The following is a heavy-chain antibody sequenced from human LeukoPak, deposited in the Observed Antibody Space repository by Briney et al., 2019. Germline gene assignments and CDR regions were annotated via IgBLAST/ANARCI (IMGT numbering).Heavy chain of an antibody. CDR2: ISSSGGST. V-gene: IGHV3-23*01. CDR3: AKVVGATTRGYFDY. D-gene: IGHD1-26*01. J-gene: IGHJ4*02. Sequence: GRSLRLSRAASGFTFSSYAMRGVRQAPGRGLEWGSTISSSGGSTYYADSVKGRFTISRDNSKNTLHRHMHSQTSADTAVYSCAKVVGATTRGYFDYWGQGTLVTVSS. CDR1: GFTFSSYA.